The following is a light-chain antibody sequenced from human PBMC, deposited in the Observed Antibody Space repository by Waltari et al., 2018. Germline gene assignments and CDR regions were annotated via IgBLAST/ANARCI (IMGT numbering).Light chain of an antibody. CDR2: GSS. CDR1: QSVDNWY. V-gene: IGKV3-20*01. Sequence: ENVLTQSPATLSLSPGDRATLSFRASQSVDNWYLAWYQLKPGQAPRLPISGSSRRATGVPDRFSGSGSGTDFTLTISRLEPEDFAVYYCHQSGGSGRAFGGGTKVEIK. J-gene: IGKJ4*01. CDR3: HQSGGSGRA.